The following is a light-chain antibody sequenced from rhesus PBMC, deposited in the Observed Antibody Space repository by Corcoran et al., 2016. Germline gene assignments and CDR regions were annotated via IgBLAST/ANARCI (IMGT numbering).Light chain of an antibody. Sequence: DIQMTQSPSSLSASVGDTVTITCRASQGISSYLNWFQQQPGKAPKLLIYAASSLESGVPSRFSGSGSWTDCTLTISSLQPEDFAVYYCLQHNSYPYSFGQGTKVEIK. CDR3: LQHNSYPYS. V-gene: IGKV1-28*03. CDR1: QGISSY. J-gene: IGKJ2*01. CDR2: AAS.